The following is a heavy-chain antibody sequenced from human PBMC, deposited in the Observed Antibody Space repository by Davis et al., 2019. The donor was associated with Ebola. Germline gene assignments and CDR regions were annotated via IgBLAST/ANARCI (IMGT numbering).Heavy chain of an antibody. Sequence: SETLSLTCTVSGGSISSGGYYWSWIRQPPGKGLEWIGYIYYSGSTNYNPSLKSRVTISVDTSKNQFSLKLSSVTAADTAVYYCARGRGIAAPRFDYWGQGTLVTVSS. CDR2: IYYSGST. CDR3: ARGRGIAAPRFDY. D-gene: IGHD6-13*01. J-gene: IGHJ4*02. CDR1: GGSISSGGYY. V-gene: IGHV4-61*08.